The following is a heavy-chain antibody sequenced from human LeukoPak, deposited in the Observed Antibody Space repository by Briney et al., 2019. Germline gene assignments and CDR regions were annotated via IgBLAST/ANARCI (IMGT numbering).Heavy chain of an antibody. J-gene: IGHJ6*02. D-gene: IGHD4-17*01. V-gene: IGHV4-59*01. CDR3: ARDHSVTTRDPYYYYYGMDV. CDR1: GGSISSYY. Sequence: SETLSLTCTVSGGSISSYYWSWIRQPPGKGLEWIGYIYCSGSTNYNPSLKSRVTISVDTSKNQFSLKLSSVTAADTAVYYCARDHSVTTRDPYYYYYGMDVWGQGTTVTVSS. CDR2: IYCSGST.